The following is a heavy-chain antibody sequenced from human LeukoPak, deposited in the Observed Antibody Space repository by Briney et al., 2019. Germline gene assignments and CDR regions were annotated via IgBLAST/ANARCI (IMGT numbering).Heavy chain of an antibody. D-gene: IGHD5-12*01. V-gene: IGHV4-39*07. J-gene: IGHJ4*02. Sequence: SETLPLTCTVSGGSISSSSYYWGWIRQPPGKGLEWIGSIYHSGSTYYNPSLKSRVTISVDTSKNQFSLKLSSVTAADTAVYYCARGGYSGYALDYWGQGTLVTVSS. CDR3: ARGGYSGYALDY. CDR2: IYHSGST. CDR1: GGSISSSSYY.